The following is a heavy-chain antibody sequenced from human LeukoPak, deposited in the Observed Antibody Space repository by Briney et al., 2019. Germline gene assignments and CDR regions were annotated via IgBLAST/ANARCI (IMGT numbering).Heavy chain of an antibody. D-gene: IGHD2-15*01. V-gene: IGHV1-69*05. CDR3: ARVAEVDYYYYMDV. CDR2: IIPIFGTA. Sequence: GSPVKVSCKASGGTFSSYAISWVRQAPGQGLEWMGGIIPIFGTANYAQKFQGRVTITTDESTSTAYMELSSLRSEDTAVYYCARVAEVDYYYYMDVWGKGTTVTVSS. J-gene: IGHJ6*03. CDR1: GGTFSSYA.